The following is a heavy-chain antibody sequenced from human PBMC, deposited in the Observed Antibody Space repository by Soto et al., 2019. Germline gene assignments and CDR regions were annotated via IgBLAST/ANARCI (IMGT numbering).Heavy chain of an antibody. J-gene: IGHJ4*02. CDR3: ARDGTYDSSGYLDY. CDR2: IYYSGST. V-gene: IGHV4-31*03. Sequence: KTSETLSLTCTVSGGSISSGGYYWSWIRQHPGKGLEWIGYIYYSGSTYYNPSLKSRVTISVDTSKNQFSLKLSSVTAADTAVYYCARDGTYDSSGYLDYWGQGTLVTVSS. CDR1: GGSISSGGYY. D-gene: IGHD3-22*01.